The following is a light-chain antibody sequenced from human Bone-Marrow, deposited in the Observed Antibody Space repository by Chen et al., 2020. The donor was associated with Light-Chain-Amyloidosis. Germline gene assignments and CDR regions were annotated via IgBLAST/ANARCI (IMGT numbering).Light chain of an antibody. J-gene: IGLJ2*01. CDR3: QSADSSGTYEVI. Sequence: SYELTQPPSASVSPVQTARITCSGDDLPTKYAYWYQQTPGQAPVLVIHRDTERPSGISERFSGSSSGTTATLTISGVQAEDEADYHCQSADSSGTYEVIFGGGTKLTVL. CDR2: RDT. V-gene: IGLV3-25*03. CDR1: DLPTKY.